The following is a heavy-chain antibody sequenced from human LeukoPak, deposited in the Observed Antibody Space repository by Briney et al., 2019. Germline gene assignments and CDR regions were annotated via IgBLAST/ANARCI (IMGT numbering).Heavy chain of an antibody. CDR2: ISYDGSNK. J-gene: IGHJ4*02. CDR1: GFTFSSYG. Sequence: GGSLRLSCAASGFTFSSYGMHWVRQAPGKGLEWVAVISYDGSNKYYADSVKGRFTISRDNSKNTLYLQMNSLRAEDTAVYYCAKDQRVGAISYYFDYWGQGTLVTVSS. CDR3: AKDQRVGAISYYFDY. V-gene: IGHV3-30*18. D-gene: IGHD1-26*01.